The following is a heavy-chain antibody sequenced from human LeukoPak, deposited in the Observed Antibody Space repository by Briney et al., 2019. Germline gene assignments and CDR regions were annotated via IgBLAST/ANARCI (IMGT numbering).Heavy chain of an antibody. CDR3: ASLVVVVPAAMSALSYYYGMDV. J-gene: IGHJ6*02. Sequence: SETLSLTCAVYGGSFSGYYWSWIRHPPGKGLEWIGEINHSGSTNYNPSLKSRVTISVDTSKNQFSLKLSSVTAADTAVYYCASLVVVVPAAMSALSYYYGMDVWGQGTTVTVSS. V-gene: IGHV4-34*01. D-gene: IGHD2-2*01. CDR1: GGSFSGYY. CDR2: INHSGST.